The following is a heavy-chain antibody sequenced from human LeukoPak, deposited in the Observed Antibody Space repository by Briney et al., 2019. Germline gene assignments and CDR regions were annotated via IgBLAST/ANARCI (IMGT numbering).Heavy chain of an antibody. CDR2: INPNSGGT. J-gene: IGHJ4*02. D-gene: IGHD5-18*01. Sequence: ASVTVSCKASGYTFTGYYMHWVRQAPGQGLEWMGWINPNSGGTNYAQKFQGRVTMTRDTSISTAYMELSRLRSDDTAVYYCARGGYSYGYSRSEIDYWGQGTLVTVYS. CDR3: ARGGYSYGYSRSEIDY. CDR1: GYTFTGYY. V-gene: IGHV1-2*02.